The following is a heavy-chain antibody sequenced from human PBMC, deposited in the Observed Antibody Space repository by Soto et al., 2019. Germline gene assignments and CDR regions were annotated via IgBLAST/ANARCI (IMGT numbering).Heavy chain of an antibody. J-gene: IGHJ6*02. Sequence: PXGSLRLSCEASGFTFSSFGLHGVRQAPGKGLEWVAVISYDGSNKYYADSVKGRFTISRDNSKNTLYLQMNSLRAEDTAVYYCARGASAYCSSTSCYDGGAYYYYYGMDVWGQGTTVTVSS. D-gene: IGHD2-2*01. V-gene: IGHV3-30*19. CDR1: GFTFSSFG. CDR2: ISYDGSNK. CDR3: ARGASAYCSSTSCYDGGAYYYYYGMDV.